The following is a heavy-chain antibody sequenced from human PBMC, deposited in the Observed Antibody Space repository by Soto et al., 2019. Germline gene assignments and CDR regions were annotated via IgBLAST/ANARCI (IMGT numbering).Heavy chain of an antibody. J-gene: IGHJ5*02. CDR3: ARDRPHSWLDP. CDR2: IDILGTGT. V-gene: IGHV3-74*03. CDR1: GFTFTDHW. Sequence: EEQLVESGGGVVEPGGSQRLTCRASGFTFTDHWMHWVRQAPGKGLEWVSGIDILGTGTEYADSVKGRFTISRDNAKNTLYLQMNTLRVEDTAAYYCARDRPHSWLDPWGQGTLVTVAS.